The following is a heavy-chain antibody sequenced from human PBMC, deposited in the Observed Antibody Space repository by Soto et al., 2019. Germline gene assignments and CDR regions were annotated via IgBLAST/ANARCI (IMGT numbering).Heavy chain of an antibody. CDR2: IKQDGSEK. D-gene: IGHD5-12*01. J-gene: IGHJ1*01. CDR1: GFTFSSYW. V-gene: IGHV3-7*01. CDR3: ARDTPRYVPEYFQH. Sequence: GGSLRLSCAASGFTFSSYWMSWVRQAPGKGLEWVANIKQDGSEKYYVDSVKGRFTISRDNAKNSLYLQMNSLRAEDTAVYYCARDTPRYVPEYFQHWGQGTLVTVSS.